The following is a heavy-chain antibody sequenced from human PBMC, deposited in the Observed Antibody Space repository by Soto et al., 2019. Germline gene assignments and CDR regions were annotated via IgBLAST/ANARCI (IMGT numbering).Heavy chain of an antibody. CDR2: ISAYYGDT. J-gene: IGHJ6*01. Sequence: QVHLVQSGTEVKKPGASVKVSCKASGFTLTSYVINWVRQAPGQGLELMGWISAYYGDTTYAEKFQDRVTMTTEASTNTAYMELRSLRSDDTAVYFCARERGLRYCRGGSCYSDYGMDVW. D-gene: IGHD2-15*01. CDR1: GFTLTSYV. CDR3: ARERGLRYCRGGSCYSDYGMDV. V-gene: IGHV1-18*01.